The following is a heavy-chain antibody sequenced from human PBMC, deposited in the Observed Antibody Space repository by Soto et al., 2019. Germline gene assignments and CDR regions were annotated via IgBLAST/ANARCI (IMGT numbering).Heavy chain of an antibody. J-gene: IGHJ6*02. CDR3: AKDYPIPEV. V-gene: IGHV3-30*18. CDR2: ISYDGSNK. CDR1: GFTFSSYG. Sequence: PGGSLRLSCAASGFTFSSYGMHWVRQAPGKGLEWVAVISYDGSNKYYADSVKGRFTISRDNSKNTLYLQMNSLRAEDTAVYYCAKDYPIPEVWGQGTTVTVSS. D-gene: IGHD2-21*01.